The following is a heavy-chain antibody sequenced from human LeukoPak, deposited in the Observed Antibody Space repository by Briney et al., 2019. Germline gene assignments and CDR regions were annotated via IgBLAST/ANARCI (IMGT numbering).Heavy chain of an antibody. J-gene: IGHJ4*02. D-gene: IGHD6-13*01. CDR2: INPNSGGT. V-gene: IGHV1-2*02. Sequence: GASVKVSCKASGYTFTGYYMHWVRQAPGQGLEWMGWINPNSGGTNYAQKFQGRDTMTRDTSISTAYMELSRLRSDDTAVYYCARPIGIAGSYDYWGQGTLVTVSS. CDR3: ARPIGIAGSYDY. CDR1: GYTFTGYY.